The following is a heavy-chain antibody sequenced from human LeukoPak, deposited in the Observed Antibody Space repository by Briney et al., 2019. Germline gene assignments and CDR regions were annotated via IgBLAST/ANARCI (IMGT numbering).Heavy chain of an antibody. CDR1: GFTFSSYG. CDR2: ISGTGGST. D-gene: IGHD3-10*01. V-gene: IGHV3-23*01. CDR3: AKGLGRYGSWKIYFDY. J-gene: IGHJ4*02. Sequence: GGSLTLSCAASGFTFSSYGMSWVRQAPGKGLEWVSTISGTGGSTYYADSVKGRFTISRDNSKNTLDLQMNSLRAEDTAVYYCAKGLGRYGSWKIYFDYWGQGTLVTVSS.